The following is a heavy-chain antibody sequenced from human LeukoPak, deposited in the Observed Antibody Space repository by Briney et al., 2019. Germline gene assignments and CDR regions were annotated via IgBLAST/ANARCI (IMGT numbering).Heavy chain of an antibody. CDR3: ARDLYSGSYYDFDY. CDR1: GFTFSSYA. Sequence: GGSLRLSCAASGFTFSSYAMSWVRQAPGKGLEWVSAISGSGGSTYYADSVKGRFTISRDNSKNTLYLQMNSLRVEDTAVYYCARDLYSGSYYDFDYWGQGTLVTVSS. CDR2: ISGSGGST. J-gene: IGHJ4*02. V-gene: IGHV3-23*01. D-gene: IGHD1-26*01.